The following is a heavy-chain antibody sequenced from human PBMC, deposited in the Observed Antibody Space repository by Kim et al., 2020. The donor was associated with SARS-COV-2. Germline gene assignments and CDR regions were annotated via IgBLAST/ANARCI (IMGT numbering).Heavy chain of an antibody. Sequence: SETLSLTCTVSGGSISSYYWSWIRQPPGKGLEWIGYIYYSGSTNYNPSLKSRVTISVDTSKNQFSLKLSSVTAADTAVYYCARALPPTDYFDYWGQGTLVTVSS. CDR1: GGSISSYY. D-gene: IGHD1-1*01. J-gene: IGHJ4*02. V-gene: IGHV4-59*13. CDR3: ARALPPTDYFDY. CDR2: IYYSGST.